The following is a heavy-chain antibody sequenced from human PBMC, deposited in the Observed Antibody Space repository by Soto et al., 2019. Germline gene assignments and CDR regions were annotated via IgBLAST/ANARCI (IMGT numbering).Heavy chain of an antibody. CDR3: ARVTVPYYDTLTGYYVIDP. CDR1: GGSVSSGSYY. J-gene: IGHJ5*02. V-gene: IGHV4-61*01. D-gene: IGHD3-9*01. Sequence: SETLSLTCTVSGGSVSSGSYYWSWIRQPPGKGLEWIGYIYYSGSTNYNPSLKSRVTISVDTSKNQFSLKLSSVTAADTAVYYCARVTVPYYDTLTGYYVIDPWGQGTLVTVSS. CDR2: IYYSGST.